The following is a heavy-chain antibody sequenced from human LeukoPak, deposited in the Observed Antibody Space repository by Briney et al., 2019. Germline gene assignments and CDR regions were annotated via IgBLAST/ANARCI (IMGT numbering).Heavy chain of an antibody. V-gene: IGHV3-74*01. CDR1: GFTFSSYW. J-gene: IGHJ4*02. D-gene: IGHD4-23*01. CDR2: INTDGSTT. CDR3: ARDYDGNFAVEY. Sequence: PGGSLRLSCAVSGFTFSSYWMHWVRQAPGKGLVWVSRINTDGSTTSYADSVNGRFFISRDNAKNTLYLKMNSLRAEDTAVYYCARDYDGNFAVEYWGQGTLVTVSS.